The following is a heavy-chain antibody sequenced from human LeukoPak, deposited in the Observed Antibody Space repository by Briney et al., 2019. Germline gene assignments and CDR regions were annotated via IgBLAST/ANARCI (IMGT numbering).Heavy chain of an antibody. V-gene: IGHV4-4*07. J-gene: IGHJ5*02. Sequence: SETLSLTCTVSGGSINDYYWSWIRHPAGKELEWIGRTYASGTTRFNPSLKTRVNMSVDTTTHQFSLTLSSVSAADTDVYFCARGMAAAYDYNWFDPWGQGILVTVSS. CDR3: ARGMAAAYDYNWFDP. CDR2: TYASGTT. D-gene: IGHD5-12*01. CDR1: GGSINDYY.